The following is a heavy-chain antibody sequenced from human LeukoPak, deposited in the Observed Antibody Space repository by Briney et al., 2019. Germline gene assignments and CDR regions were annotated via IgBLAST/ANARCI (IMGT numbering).Heavy chain of an antibody. V-gene: IGHV3-33*06. CDR2: IWYDGSNK. CDR3: AKYGDGYSLGGFDY. Sequence: PGGSLRLSCAASGFTFSSYGMHWVRQAPGKGLEWVAVIWYDGSNKYYADSVKGRFTISRDNSKNTLYLQMNSLRAEDTAVYYCAKYGDGYSLGGFDYWGQGTLVTVSS. D-gene: IGHD5-24*01. J-gene: IGHJ4*02. CDR1: GFTFSSYG.